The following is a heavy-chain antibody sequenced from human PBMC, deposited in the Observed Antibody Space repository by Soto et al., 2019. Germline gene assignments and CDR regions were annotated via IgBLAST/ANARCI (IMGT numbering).Heavy chain of an antibody. V-gene: IGHV5-51*01. CDR2: IYPGDSDT. CDR3: ARLGGIVDTGTWIK. J-gene: IGHJ4*02. CDR1: GNRFSTYW. D-gene: IGHD1-26*01. Sequence: XESLKVSWKSSGNRFSTYWIGWVLQRPGKGPEWMAIIYPGDSDTRENPSFQGQVTISADKSSNTVHLQWRSLKASDTAIYYCARLGGIVDTGTWIKWGQGTPVTVYS.